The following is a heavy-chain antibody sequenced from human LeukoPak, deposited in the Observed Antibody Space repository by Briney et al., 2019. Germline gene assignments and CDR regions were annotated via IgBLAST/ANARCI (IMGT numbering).Heavy chain of an antibody. CDR2: IYYSGST. D-gene: IGHD3-22*01. J-gene: IGHJ4*02. CDR1: GGSISSYY. V-gene: IGHV4-59*12. Sequence: PSETLSLTCTVSGGSISSYYWSWIRQPPGKGLEWIGYIYYSGSTNYNPSLKSRVTISVDTSKNQFSLKLSSVTAADTAVYYCATRSGVHYYDSSGYYEPHYFDYWGQGTLVTVSS. CDR3: ATRSGVHYYDSSGYYEPHYFDY.